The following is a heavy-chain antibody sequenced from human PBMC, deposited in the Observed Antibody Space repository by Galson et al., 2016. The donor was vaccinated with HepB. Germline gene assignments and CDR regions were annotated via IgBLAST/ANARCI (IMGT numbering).Heavy chain of an antibody. CDR2: SYHSVTT. CDR3: TRHALLSGYPDH. CDR1: GGSISDNY. D-gene: IGHD3-3*01. J-gene: IGHJ4*02. V-gene: IGHV4-59*08. Sequence: SETLSLTCSVSGGSISDNYWSWIRQSPGKGLEWIGYSYHSVTTKYNPSLKRRVVISIDTSKSQFSLRLSSVTAADTATYYCTRHALLSGYPDHWGRGILVTVSS.